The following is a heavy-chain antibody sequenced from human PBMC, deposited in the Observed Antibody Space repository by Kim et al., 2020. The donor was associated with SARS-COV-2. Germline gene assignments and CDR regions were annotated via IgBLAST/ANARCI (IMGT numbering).Heavy chain of an antibody. CDR1: GLTFSSYW. Sequence: GGSLRLSCAASGLTFSSYWMSWVRQAPGKGLEWVANIKQDGSEKYYVDSVKGRFTISRDNAKNSLYLQMNSLRAEDTAVYYCARARTFKGNPNWFDPWGQGARVTVSS. V-gene: IGHV3-7*01. J-gene: IGHJ5*02. CDR2: IKQDGSEK. CDR3: ARARTFKGNPNWFDP. D-gene: IGHD1-1*01.